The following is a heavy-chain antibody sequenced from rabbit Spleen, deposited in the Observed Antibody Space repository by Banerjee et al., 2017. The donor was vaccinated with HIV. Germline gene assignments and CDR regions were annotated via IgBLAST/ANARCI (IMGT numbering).Heavy chain of an antibody. CDR1: GFSFSGSYY. Sequence: QLVESGGGLVQPEGSLTLTCTASGFSFSGSYYMCWVRQAPGKGLEWIGIIYVGGGNTDYANWVNGRFTISSDNAQNTLFLQLNSLTAADTATYFCARGSAAMTMVIIGFYLNLGGQGTLVTVS. J-gene: IGHJ4*01. CDR2: IYVGGGNT. CDR3: ARGSAAMTMVIIGFYLNL. V-gene: IGHV1S7*01. D-gene: IGHD2-1*01.